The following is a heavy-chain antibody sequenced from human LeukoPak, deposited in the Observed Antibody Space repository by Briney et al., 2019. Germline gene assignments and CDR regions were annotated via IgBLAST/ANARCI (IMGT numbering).Heavy chain of an antibody. CDR3: ARDAVSTTTAGGIDY. J-gene: IGHJ4*02. D-gene: IGHD5/OR15-5a*01. CDR1: GYTFTDYY. CDR2: INPKSGGT. V-gene: IGHV1-2*06. Sequence: ASVKVSCKASGYTFTDYYIHWVRQAPGQGLEWMGRINPKSGGTNYAQKSQGRVTVTTEASTSTAYMELRSLTSYDTAVYYCARDAVSTTTAGGIDYWGQGTLVTVSS.